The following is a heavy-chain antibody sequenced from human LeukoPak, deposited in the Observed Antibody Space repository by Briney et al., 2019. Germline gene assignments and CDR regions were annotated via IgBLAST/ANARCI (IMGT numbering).Heavy chain of an antibody. CDR1: VYTFTSYD. Sequence: GASVTVSCKASVYTFTSYDINWVRQATGQGLEWMGWISAYNGNTNYAQKLQGRVTMTTDTSTSTAYMELRSLRSDDTAVYYCAREMTTVTTGFDYWGQGTLVTVSS. CDR3: AREMTTVTTGFDY. V-gene: IGHV1-18*01. J-gene: IGHJ4*02. CDR2: ISAYNGNT. D-gene: IGHD4-17*01.